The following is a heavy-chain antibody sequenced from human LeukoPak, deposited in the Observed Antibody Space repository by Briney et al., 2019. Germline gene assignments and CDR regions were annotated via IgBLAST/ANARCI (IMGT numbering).Heavy chain of an antibody. CDR2: INPNSGGT. CDR1: GYTYTDYY. Sequence: GASVKVSLKPSGYTYTDYYMHWVRQAPGQGLEWMGRINPNSGGTNYAQKFQGRVTMTRDTSISTAYMELSRLRSDDTAAYYCARFWGVPDAFDIWGQGTMVTVSS. J-gene: IGHJ3*02. V-gene: IGHV1-2*06. CDR3: ARFWGVPDAFDI. D-gene: IGHD3-16*01.